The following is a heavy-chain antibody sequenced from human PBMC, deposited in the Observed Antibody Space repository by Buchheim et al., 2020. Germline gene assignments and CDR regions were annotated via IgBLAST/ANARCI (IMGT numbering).Heavy chain of an antibody. CDR1: GFTFSSYA. Sequence: QVQLLESGGGVVQPGRSLRLSCAASGFTFSSYAMHWVRQAPGKGLEWVAVISYDGSNKYYADSVKGRFTISRANSKNTLYLQMNSLRAEDTAVYYCARDGGSEGYYFDYWGQGTL. D-gene: IGHD2-15*01. CDR3: ARDGGSEGYYFDY. J-gene: IGHJ4*02. V-gene: IGHV3-30-3*01. CDR2: ISYDGSNK.